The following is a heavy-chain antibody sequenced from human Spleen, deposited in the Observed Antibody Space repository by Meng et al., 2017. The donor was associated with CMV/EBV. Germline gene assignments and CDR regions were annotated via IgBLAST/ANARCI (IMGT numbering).Heavy chain of an antibody. D-gene: IGHD6-19*01. CDR3: AKDRRYRSGWTVDY. CDR1: GFILSNYG. Sequence: GGSLRLSCAASGFILSNYGMHWVRQAPGKGLEWVAVIWYDGSDKYYADSVKGRFTISRDTLKNTVFLQMNSLRAEDTAVYYCAKDRRYRSGWTVDYWGQGAQVTVSS. CDR2: IWYDGSDK. V-gene: IGHV3-33*06. J-gene: IGHJ4*02.